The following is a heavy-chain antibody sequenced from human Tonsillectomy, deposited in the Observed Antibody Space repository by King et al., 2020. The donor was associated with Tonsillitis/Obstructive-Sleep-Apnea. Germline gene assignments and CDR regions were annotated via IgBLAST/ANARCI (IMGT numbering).Heavy chain of an antibody. CDR3: AKDSPESITMVPRGSDGMDV. D-gene: IGHD3-10*01. CDR2: IGGSGGST. Sequence: VQLVESGGGLVQPGGSLRLSCAASGFTFSSYAMSWVRQAPGKGLEWVSAIGGSGGSTYYADSVKGRFTISRDNSKNTLYLQMNSLRAEDTAVYYCAKDSPESITMVPRGSDGMDVWGQGTTVTVSS. CDR1: GFTFSSYA. V-gene: IGHV3-23*04. J-gene: IGHJ6*02.